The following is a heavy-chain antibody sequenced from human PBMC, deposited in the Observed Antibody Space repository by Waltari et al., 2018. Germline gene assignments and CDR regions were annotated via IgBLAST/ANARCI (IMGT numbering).Heavy chain of an antibody. CDR2: IIPIFGTA. D-gene: IGHD3-22*01. CDR1: GGTFSSYA. V-gene: IGHV1-69*08. J-gene: IGHJ3*02. Sequence: QVQLVQSGAEVKKPGSSVKVSCKASGGTFSSYAISWVRQAPGQGLEWMGRIIPIFGTANYAQKFQGRVTITADKSTSTAYMELSSLRSEDTAVYYCARARTTYYYDSSGYDAFDIWGQGTMVTVSS. CDR3: ARARTTYYYDSSGYDAFDI.